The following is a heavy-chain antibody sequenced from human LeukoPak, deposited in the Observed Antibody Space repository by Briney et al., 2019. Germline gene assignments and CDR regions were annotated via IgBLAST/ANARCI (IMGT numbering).Heavy chain of an antibody. CDR1: GFIVSSSY. J-gene: IGHJ4*02. CDR3: ARDSHSGSYYRLDY. D-gene: IGHD1-26*01. V-gene: IGHV3-53*01. Sequence: PGGSLRLSCAASGFIVSSSYMSWVRQAPGKGLELVAVIYTGGSTYYADSVKGRFTISRDNSKNTLFLQMNSLRAEDTAVYYCARDSHSGSYYRLDYWGQGTLVTVSS. CDR2: IYTGGST.